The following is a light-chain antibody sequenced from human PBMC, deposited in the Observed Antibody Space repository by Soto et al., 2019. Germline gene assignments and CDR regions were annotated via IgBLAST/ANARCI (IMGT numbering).Light chain of an antibody. Sequence: IVMTQSPATLSVSPGERATLSCRASQNIYSNIAWYQQRPGQAPRLLIYRASTRATGVPARFSGSGSGTDFTFTISSLQPEDIATYYCLQHNSYPLTFGGGTKVDIK. CDR3: LQHNSYPLT. CDR2: RAS. V-gene: IGKV3-15*01. J-gene: IGKJ4*01. CDR1: QNIYSN.